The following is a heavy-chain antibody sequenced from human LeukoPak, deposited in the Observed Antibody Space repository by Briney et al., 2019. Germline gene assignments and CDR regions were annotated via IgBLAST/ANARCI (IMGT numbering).Heavy chain of an antibody. CDR2: IFYIGRT. V-gene: IGHV4-59*01. Sequence: QTLSLTCTVSGGSTSRVYWAWIRHAPGKGRGWSGYIFYIGRTNYNPSLRRRVTISLDRPKNQFSLKLSSMTPPATPVYNSASCYYDRTGYYYAFDIWGQGTMLTVS. CDR1: GGSTSRVY. D-gene: IGHD3-22*01. J-gene: IGHJ3*02. CDR3: ASCYYDRTGYYYAFDI.